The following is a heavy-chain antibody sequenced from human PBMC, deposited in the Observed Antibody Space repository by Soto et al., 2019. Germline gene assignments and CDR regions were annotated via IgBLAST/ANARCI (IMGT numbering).Heavy chain of an antibody. V-gene: IGHV4-61*01. CDR2: IYYSGST. Sequence: SETLSPTCTVSGGSISSGSSYWGWIRQPPGKGLEWIGYIYYSGSTNYSPSLKSRVTISVDTSKNQFSLKLSSVTAADTAVYYCASLPITGGPFPWGQGTLVTVSS. J-gene: IGHJ5*02. CDR3: ASLPITGGPFP. CDR1: GGSISSGSSY. D-gene: IGHD3-10*01.